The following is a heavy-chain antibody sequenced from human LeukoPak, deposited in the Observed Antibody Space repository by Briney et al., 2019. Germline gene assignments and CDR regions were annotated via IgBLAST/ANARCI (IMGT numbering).Heavy chain of an antibody. CDR1: GYTFTSYD. V-gene: IGHV7-4-1*02. J-gene: IGHJ4*02. CDR2: INTNTGNP. Sequence: ASVKVSCKASGYTFTSYDINWVRQAPGQGLEWMGWINTNTGNPTYAQGFTGRFVFSLDTSVSTAYLQISSLKAEDTAVYYCALELTDLAAAGIVYWGQGTLVTVSS. D-gene: IGHD6-13*01. CDR3: ALELTDLAAAGIVY.